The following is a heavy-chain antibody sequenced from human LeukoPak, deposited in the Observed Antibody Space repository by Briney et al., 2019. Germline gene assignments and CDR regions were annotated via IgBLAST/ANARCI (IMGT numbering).Heavy chain of an antibody. CDR3: ASGQYSSGWYLGNYYYGMDV. CDR1: GYTFSSYA. V-gene: IGHV1-3*01. Sequence: ASVKVSCKASGYTFSSYAMHWVRQAPGQRLEWMGWNNAGSGNTKYSLKFQGRVTITRDTSASTAYMELSSLRSEDTAVYYCASGQYSSGWYLGNYYYGMDVWGKGTTVTVSS. CDR2: NNAGSGNT. D-gene: IGHD6-19*01. J-gene: IGHJ6*04.